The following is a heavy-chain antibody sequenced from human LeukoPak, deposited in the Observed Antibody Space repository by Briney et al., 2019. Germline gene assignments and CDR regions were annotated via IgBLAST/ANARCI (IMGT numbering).Heavy chain of an antibody. Sequence: GGSLRLSCAASGFTFGVYYMTWIRQAPGRGLEWVGFIRSKAYGGTTEYAASVKGRFTISRDDSKSIAYLQMNSLKTEDTAVYYCVMTDPWFDPWGQGTLVTVSS. V-gene: IGHV3-49*03. CDR2: IRSKAYGGTT. CDR1: GFTFGVYY. CDR3: VMTDPWFDP. J-gene: IGHJ5*02.